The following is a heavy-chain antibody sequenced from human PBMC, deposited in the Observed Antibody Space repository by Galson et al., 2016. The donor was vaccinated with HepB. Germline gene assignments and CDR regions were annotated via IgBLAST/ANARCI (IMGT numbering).Heavy chain of an antibody. CDR3: ARGYSSTWYQNNWFDP. V-gene: IGHV3-11*01. D-gene: IGHD6-13*01. J-gene: IGHJ5*02. CDR2: ISSSGSTI. Sequence: SLRLSCAASGFIFSDYYMSWIRQAPGKGLEWVSYISSSGSTIYADSVKGRLTISRDNAKNSLYLQMSSLRAEDTAVYYCARGYSSTWYQNNWFDPWGQGTLVTVSS. CDR1: GFIFSDYY.